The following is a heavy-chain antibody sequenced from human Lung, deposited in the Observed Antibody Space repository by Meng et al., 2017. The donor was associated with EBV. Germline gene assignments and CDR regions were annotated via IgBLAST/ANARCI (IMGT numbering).Heavy chain of an antibody. CDR3: ARDLHHTTQRYSSSWFFDY. D-gene: IGHD6-13*01. V-gene: IGHV4-4*07. CDR1: GGSISSYC. CDR2: IYTSGST. J-gene: IGHJ4*02. Sequence: QVQAAESGPGLVKPSETLSIACTVSGGSISSYCWSWIRQPAGQGLEWIGRIYTSGSTNYNTSLNSRVTISVDTSKIQFSMKQSSVTAEDTAVYYCARDLHHTTQRYSSSWFFDYWGQGTLVTVSS.